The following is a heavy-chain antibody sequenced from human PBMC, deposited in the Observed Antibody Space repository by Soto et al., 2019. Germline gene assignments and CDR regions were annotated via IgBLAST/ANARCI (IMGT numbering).Heavy chain of an antibody. Sequence: QVPLVQSGAEVKKPGASVKVSCKASGYTFTGYYMHWVRQAPGQGLEWMGWINPNSGGTNYAQKFQGWVTMTRDTSISTAYMELSRLRSDDTAVYYCARDPTTVTTHYYGMDVWGQGTTVTVSS. J-gene: IGHJ6*02. D-gene: IGHD4-17*01. V-gene: IGHV1-2*04. CDR2: INPNSGGT. CDR3: ARDPTTVTTHYYGMDV. CDR1: GYTFTGYY.